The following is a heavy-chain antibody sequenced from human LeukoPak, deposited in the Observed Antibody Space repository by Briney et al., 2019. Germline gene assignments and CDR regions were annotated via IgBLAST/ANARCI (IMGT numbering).Heavy chain of an antibody. CDR2: IYHSGST. CDR1: GGSISSGGYY. V-gene: IGHV4-30-2*01. D-gene: IGHD4-11*01. CDR3: ARGRTVTTYFDY. J-gene: IGHJ4*02. Sequence: SETLSLTCTVSGGSISSGGYYWSWIRQPPGKGLEWIGYIYHSGSTYYNPSLKSRVTTSVDRSKNQFSLKLSSVTAADTAVYYCARGRTVTTYFDYWGQGTLVTVSS.